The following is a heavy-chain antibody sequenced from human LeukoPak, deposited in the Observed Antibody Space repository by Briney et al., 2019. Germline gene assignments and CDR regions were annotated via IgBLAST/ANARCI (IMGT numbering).Heavy chain of an antibody. V-gene: IGHV4-4*07. Sequence: PSETLSLTCTVSGGSISSYYWSWIRQPAGKGLEWIGRIYASGSTYYNPSLKRRVTMSVDTSKNQFSLRLTTVTAADTAVYYCARDSNLEYSSSRGLGRWGQGTLVTVSS. J-gene: IGHJ4*02. CDR3: ARDSNLEYSSSRGLGR. CDR2: IYASGST. CDR1: GGSISSYY. D-gene: IGHD6-6*01.